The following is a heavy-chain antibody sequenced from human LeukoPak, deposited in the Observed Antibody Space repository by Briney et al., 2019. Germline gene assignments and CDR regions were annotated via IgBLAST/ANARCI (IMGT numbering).Heavy chain of an antibody. CDR2: IYHSGST. D-gene: IGHD6-19*01. V-gene: IGHV4-38-2*02. Sequence: SETLSLTCSVSGGSITSYYWGWIRQPPGKGLEWIGSIYHSGSTYYNPSLKSRVTISVDTSKNQFSLKLSSVTAADTAVYYCAREPPSSNFDYWGQGTLVTVSS. CDR1: GGSITSYY. CDR3: AREPPSSNFDY. J-gene: IGHJ4*02.